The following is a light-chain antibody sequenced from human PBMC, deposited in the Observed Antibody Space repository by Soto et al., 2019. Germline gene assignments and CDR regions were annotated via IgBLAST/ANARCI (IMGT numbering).Light chain of an antibody. V-gene: IGLV1-44*01. CDR3: ASWDDSLNGPG. J-gene: IGLJ1*01. CDR1: SSNVGGNP. Sequence: QSVLTQPPSASGTPGQRVTISCSGSSSNVGGNPVNWYQHVPTTAPKLLIYTNTQRPSGVPDRFSGSKSGTSASLAISGLQSEDEADYYGASWDDSLNGPGVGTVTKGTVL. CDR2: TNT.